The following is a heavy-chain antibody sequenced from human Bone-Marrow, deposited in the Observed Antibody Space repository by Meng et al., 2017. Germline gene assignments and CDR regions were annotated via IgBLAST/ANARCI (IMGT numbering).Heavy chain of an antibody. D-gene: IGHD6-19*01. CDR1: GGTFSSYA. Sequence: ASVKVSCKASGGTFSSYAISWVRQAPGQGLEWMGWINPNSGGTNYAQKFQGRVTMTRDTSISTAYMELSRLRSDDTAVYYCARVGAIAVVPSFDYWGQGTLVTVSS. V-gene: IGHV1-2*02. CDR3: ARVGAIAVVPSFDY. CDR2: INPNSGGT. J-gene: IGHJ4*02.